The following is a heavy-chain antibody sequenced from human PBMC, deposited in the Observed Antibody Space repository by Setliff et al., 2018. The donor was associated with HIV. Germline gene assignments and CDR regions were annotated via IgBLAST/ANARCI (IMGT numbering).Heavy chain of an antibody. V-gene: IGHV3-7*01. J-gene: IGHJ6*03. Sequence: GGSLRLSCAASGFTFSSYCMDWFRQAPGKGLEWVASIKEDGSEKYYVDSVRGRFTISRDNAKNSLYLQMNSLRAEDTAVYYCARDATRGGDMDVWAKGTTVTV. CDR2: IKEDGSEK. CDR3: ARDATRGGDMDV. CDR1: GFTFSSYC. D-gene: IGHD2-15*01.